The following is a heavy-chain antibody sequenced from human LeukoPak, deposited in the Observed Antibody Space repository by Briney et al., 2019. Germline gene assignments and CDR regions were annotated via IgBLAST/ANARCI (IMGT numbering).Heavy chain of an antibody. CDR2: INHSGST. CDR1: GGSFSGYY. V-gene: IGHV4-34*01. Sequence: SETLSLTCAVYGGSFSGYYWSWIRQPPGKGLEWIGEINHSGSTNYNPSLKSRVTISVDTSKNQFSLKLSSVTAADTAVYYCARNYGSGSYYPPGFDYWGQGTLVTVSS. J-gene: IGHJ4*02. D-gene: IGHD3-10*01. CDR3: ARNYGSGSYYPPGFDY.